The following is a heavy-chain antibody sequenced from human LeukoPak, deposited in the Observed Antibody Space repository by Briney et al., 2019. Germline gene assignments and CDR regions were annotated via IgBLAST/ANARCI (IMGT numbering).Heavy chain of an antibody. V-gene: IGHV3-21*01. CDR2: ISGSSSHI. CDR3: ANTYYYDGIGYSYLGWFDG. CDR1: ALFFSSYS. Sequence: PGRCLTLSCAAAALFFSSYSTNWVRQAAGKGLEWVASISGSSSHIFYAESGKGRFSISRENSKNTLYLQMNSLRSEDTAVYFCANTYYYDGIGYSYLGWFDGWGQGTLVTVSS. D-gene: IGHD3-22*01. J-gene: IGHJ5*02.